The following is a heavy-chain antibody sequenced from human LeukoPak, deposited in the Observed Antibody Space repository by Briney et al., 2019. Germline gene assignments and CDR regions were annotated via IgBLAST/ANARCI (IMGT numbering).Heavy chain of an antibody. CDR1: GGSFSGYY. D-gene: IGHD6-19*01. J-gene: IGHJ6*03. CDR3: ARAFIAVAGTDYYYMDV. CDR2: INHSGST. Sequence: PSETLSLTCAVYGGSFSGYYWSWIRQPPGKGLEWIGEINHSGSTNYNPSLKSRVTISADTSKNQFSLKLSSVTAADTAVYYCARAFIAVAGTDYYYMDVWGKGTTVTVSS. V-gene: IGHV4-34*01.